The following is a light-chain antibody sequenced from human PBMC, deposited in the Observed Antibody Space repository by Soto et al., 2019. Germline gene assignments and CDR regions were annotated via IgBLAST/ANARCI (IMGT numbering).Light chain of an antibody. J-gene: IGKJ2*01. CDR2: AAS. Sequence: DLQMTQSPSSLSASVGDRVTITCRASQSISTYLNWYQQIPGKAPKLLIYAASDLQSGVPSSFSGSGSGTDFKLTITSLQPEDFATYYCQQSYSTPYTFGQGTKLEIK. V-gene: IGKV1-39*01. CDR1: QSISTY. CDR3: QQSYSTPYT.